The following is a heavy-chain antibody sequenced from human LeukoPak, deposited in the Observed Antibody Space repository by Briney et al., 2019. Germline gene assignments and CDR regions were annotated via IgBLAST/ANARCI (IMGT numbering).Heavy chain of an antibody. CDR3: ARDKISYGFPSTRYYGMDV. Sequence: SETLSLTCTVTGGSISGYHWNWIRQSPGKGLEWISNICYTGNADYNPSLTSRVTISVDTSKNQFSLKLSSVTAADTAVYYCARDKISYGFPSTRYYGMDVWGPGTTVTVSS. CDR1: GGSISGYH. V-gene: IGHV4-59*01. J-gene: IGHJ6*02. D-gene: IGHD5-18*01. CDR2: ICYTGNA.